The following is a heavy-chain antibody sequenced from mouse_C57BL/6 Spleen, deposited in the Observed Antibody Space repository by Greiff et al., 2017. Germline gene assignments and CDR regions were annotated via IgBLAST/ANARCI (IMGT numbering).Heavy chain of an antibody. CDR2: IDPEDGET. Sequence: EVQLQQSGAELVKPGASVKLSCTASGFNIKDYYMHWVKQRTEQGLEWIVRIDPEDGETKYAPKFPGKATITADTSSNTAYLQLSILTSEDTAVYYCASVDYGNLYSFDYWGQGTTLTVSS. J-gene: IGHJ2*01. V-gene: IGHV14-2*01. CDR1: GFNIKDYY. CDR3: ASVDYGNLYSFDY. D-gene: IGHD2-1*01.